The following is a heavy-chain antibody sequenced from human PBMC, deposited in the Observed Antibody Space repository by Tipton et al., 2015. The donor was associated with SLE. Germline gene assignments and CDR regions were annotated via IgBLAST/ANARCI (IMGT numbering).Heavy chain of an antibody. Sequence: TLSLTCTVSGGSINNHFWSWVRQPPGKGLEWIGYIFYSGGTNYNPSLKSRVTMSVDTSKNQFSLKLNSVTAADTALYYCARGASSLGYWGLGTPVTVS. CDR2: IFYSGGT. CDR1: GGSINNHF. V-gene: IGHV4-59*11. J-gene: IGHJ4*02. D-gene: IGHD6-6*01. CDR3: ARGASSLGY.